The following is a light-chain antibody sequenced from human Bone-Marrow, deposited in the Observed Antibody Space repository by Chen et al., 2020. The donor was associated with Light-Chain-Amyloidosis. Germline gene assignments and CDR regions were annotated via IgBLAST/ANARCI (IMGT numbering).Light chain of an antibody. V-gene: IGLV3-25*03. CDR3: QSADSSGTYEVI. CDR1: DLPTKY. CDR2: RDT. J-gene: IGLJ2*01. Sequence: SYELTQPPSVSVSPGQTARITCSGDDLPTKYAYWYQQKPGQAPVLVIHRDTERPSGISARFSGSSSGTTAKLTISGVQAEDEADYHCQSADSSGTYEVIFGGGTKRTVL.